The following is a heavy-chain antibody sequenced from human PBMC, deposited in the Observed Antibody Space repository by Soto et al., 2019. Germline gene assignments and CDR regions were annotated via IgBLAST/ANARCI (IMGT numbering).Heavy chain of an antibody. CDR3: ARLREWGLWFGELSDDAFDI. CDR1: GGTFSSYT. V-gene: IGHV1-69*02. Sequence: SVKVSCKASGGTFSSYTISWVRQAPGQGLEWMGRIIPILGIANYAQKFQGRVTITADKSTSTAYMELSSLRSEDTAVYYCARLREWGLWFGELSDDAFDIWGQGTMVTVSS. D-gene: IGHD3-10*01. CDR2: IIPILGIA. J-gene: IGHJ3*02.